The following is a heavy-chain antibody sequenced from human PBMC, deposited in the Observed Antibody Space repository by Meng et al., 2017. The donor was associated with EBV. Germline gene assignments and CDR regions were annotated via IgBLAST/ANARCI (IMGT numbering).Heavy chain of an antibody. J-gene: IGHJ4*02. Sequence: QVQLVQSGAEVKMHGSSVRVSCKAYGGSLSSHGIAWVRQAPGEGPEWMGGIIPILGTTNYAQKFQGRLTIVADASTTTAYMELNSLRSEDTAVYFCARLCENKRLLAGFDYWGQGTMVTVYS. D-gene: IGHD6-19*01. CDR2: IIPILGTT. CDR3: ARLCENKRLLAGFDY. V-gene: IGHV1-69*01. CDR1: GGSLSSHG.